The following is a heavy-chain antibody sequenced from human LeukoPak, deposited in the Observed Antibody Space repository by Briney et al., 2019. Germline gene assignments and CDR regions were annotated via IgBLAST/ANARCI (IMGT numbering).Heavy chain of an antibody. CDR3: AREGSSDYFQH. Sequence: GGSLRLSCAASGFIFSTYAMHWVRQAPGKGLEWVAVISYDGGNKYYADSVKGRFTISRDNSKNTLYLQMNSLRAEDTAVHYCAREGSSDYFQHWGQGTLVTVSS. J-gene: IGHJ1*01. D-gene: IGHD6-25*01. V-gene: IGHV3-30-3*01. CDR1: GFIFSTYA. CDR2: ISYDGGNK.